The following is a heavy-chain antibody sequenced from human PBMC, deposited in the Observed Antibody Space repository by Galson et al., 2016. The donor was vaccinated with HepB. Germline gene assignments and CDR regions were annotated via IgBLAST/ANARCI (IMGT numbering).Heavy chain of an antibody. D-gene: IGHD6-19*01. J-gene: IGHJ4*02. CDR2: IYNSGST. V-gene: IGHV4-31*03. CDR3: ARAHSGWYSDY. CDR1: GGSVSSGGHF. Sequence: TLSLTCTVCGGSVSSGGHFWSWIRPVPGKGLEWMGYIYNSGSTNYTPSLKSRLTISVDTSKNQFSLKLTSVTAADTAVYYCARAHSGWYSDYWGQGALVTVSS.